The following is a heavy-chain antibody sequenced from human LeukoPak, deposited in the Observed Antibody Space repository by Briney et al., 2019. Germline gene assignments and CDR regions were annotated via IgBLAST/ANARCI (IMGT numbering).Heavy chain of an antibody. J-gene: IGHJ3*02. D-gene: IGHD3-10*01. CDR3: AKKYSYGSGAGDALDI. V-gene: IGHV3-30*18. CDR1: GFTFSNFG. CDR2: ISYDGSLK. Sequence: GRSLRLSCAASGFTFSNFGMHWVRQAPGKGLEWVAVISYDGSLKHYLDSVKGRFTISRDNSKNTLYLQMDSLRVEDTAVYYCAKKYSYGSGAGDALDIWGHRTLVTVSS.